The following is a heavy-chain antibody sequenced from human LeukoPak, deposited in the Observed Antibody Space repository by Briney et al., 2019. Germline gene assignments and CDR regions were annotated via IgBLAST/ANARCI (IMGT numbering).Heavy chain of an antibody. Sequence: SETLSLTCTVSGGSISSYYWSWIRQPPGKGLEWIGYIYYSGSTNYNPSLKSRVTISVDTSKNQFSLKLSSVTAADTAVYYCARGIYDILTGYYTEYYFDYWGQGTLVTVSS. CDR1: GGSISSYY. CDR2: IYYSGST. J-gene: IGHJ4*02. CDR3: ARGIYDILTGYYTEYYFDY. D-gene: IGHD3-9*01. V-gene: IGHV4-59*01.